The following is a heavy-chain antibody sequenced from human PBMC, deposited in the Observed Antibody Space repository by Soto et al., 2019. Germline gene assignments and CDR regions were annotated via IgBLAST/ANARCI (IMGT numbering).Heavy chain of an antibody. CDR1: GFTFSTSA. Sequence: QVQLVESGGGVVQPGRSLRLSCAASGFTFSTSAIHWVRQAPGKGLEWVAVISSDGSHQYYADSVRGRFTVSRDNSKNTLYLQMNSMRAEDTAVYYCARPHCSSTRCFLYYCAMDVWGQGTTVTVS. J-gene: IGHJ6*02. V-gene: IGHV3-30-3*01. CDR2: ISSDGSHQ. CDR3: ARPHCSSTRCFLYYCAMDV. D-gene: IGHD2-2*01.